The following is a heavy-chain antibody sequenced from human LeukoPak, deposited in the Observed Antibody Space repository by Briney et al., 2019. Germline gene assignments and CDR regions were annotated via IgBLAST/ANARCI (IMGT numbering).Heavy chain of an antibody. CDR1: GLTLRNNW. Sequence: GRSLTLSCPASGLTLRNNWMHCVSHPPGKGLVWVSRIDSEGTGTTYADSVKGRFTISRDNAKNTLYLQLNSLRVEDMAVYYCARDRAQCLDNWGQGALVTVSS. J-gene: IGHJ4*02. CDR2: IDSEGTGT. V-gene: IGHV3-74*01. CDR3: ARDRAQCLDN. D-gene: IGHD6-19*01.